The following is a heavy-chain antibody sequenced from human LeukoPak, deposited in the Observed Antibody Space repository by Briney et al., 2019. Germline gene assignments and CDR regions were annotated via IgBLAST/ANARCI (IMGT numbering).Heavy chain of an antibody. D-gene: IGHD3-22*01. CDR2: INPNSGVT. J-gene: IGHJ3*02. CDR1: GYTFTRYY. CDR3: ARVRDDSSGYLLIEAFDI. V-gene: IGHV1-2*02. Sequence: GASVKVSSKASGYTFTRYYMHSVRQAPGQGLEWMGWINPNSGVTNYAQKFQGRVTMTRDTSISTAYMELSRLRSDDTAVYYCARVRDDSSGYLLIEAFDIWGQGTMVTVSS.